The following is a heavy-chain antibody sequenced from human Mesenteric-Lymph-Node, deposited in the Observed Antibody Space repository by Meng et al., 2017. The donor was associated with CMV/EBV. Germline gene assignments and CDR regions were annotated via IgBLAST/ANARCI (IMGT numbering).Heavy chain of an antibody. D-gene: IGHD6-6*01. CDR2: INPNSGGT. CDR1: GYIFTGYY. J-gene: IGHJ4*02. CDR3: ARSYSSSSAGDY. Sequence: ASVKVSCKTSGYIFTGYYMNWLRQAPGQGLEWMGWINPNSGGTNYAQKFQGRVTMTRDTSISTAYMELSRLRSDDTAVYYCARSYSSSSAGDYWGQGTLVTVPQ. V-gene: IGHV1-2*02.